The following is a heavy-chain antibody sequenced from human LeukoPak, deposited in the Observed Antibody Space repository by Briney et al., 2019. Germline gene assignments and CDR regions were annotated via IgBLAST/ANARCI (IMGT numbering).Heavy chain of an antibody. CDR1: GYSFTSHG. V-gene: IGHV1-18*01. CDR2: INTYNADT. Sequence: ASVKVSCKASGYSFTSHGISWVRLAPGQGLEWMGWINTYNADTNYAQKFQDRVTMTIDTSTTTAYMELRSVRSDDTALYYCARDLVYCSTSGCQSNCFVPWGQGTLVTVSS. CDR3: ARDLVYCSTSGCQSNCFVP. J-gene: IGHJ5*02. D-gene: IGHD2-2*01.